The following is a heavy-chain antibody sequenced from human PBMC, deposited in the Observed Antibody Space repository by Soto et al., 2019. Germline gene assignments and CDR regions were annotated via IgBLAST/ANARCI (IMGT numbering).Heavy chain of an antibody. J-gene: IGHJ3*02. Sequence: GGSLRLSCAASGFTFSSYWMSWVRQAPGKGLEWVANIKPDGSEKLYVDSVKGRFTISRDNAKNSLYLQMNSLRAGDTAVYYCARPITGKRAFEIWGHGTMVTVSS. D-gene: IGHD1-20*01. V-gene: IGHV3-7*01. CDR2: IKPDGSEK. CDR1: GFTFSSYW. CDR3: ARPITGKRAFEI.